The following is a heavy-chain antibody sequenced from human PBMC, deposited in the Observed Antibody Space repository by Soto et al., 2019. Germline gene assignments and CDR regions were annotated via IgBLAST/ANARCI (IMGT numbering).Heavy chain of an antibody. J-gene: IGHJ4*02. CDR1: GFTFSDYY. Sequence: GGSLRLSCAASGFTFSDYYMSWIRQAPGKGLEWVSYISSSGSTIYYADSVKGRFTISRDNAKNSLYLQMNSLRAEDTAVYYCARDSREYGDYAYYFDYWGQATLVTVSS. CDR3: ARDSREYGDYAYYFDY. CDR2: ISSSGSTI. D-gene: IGHD4-17*01. V-gene: IGHV3-11*01.